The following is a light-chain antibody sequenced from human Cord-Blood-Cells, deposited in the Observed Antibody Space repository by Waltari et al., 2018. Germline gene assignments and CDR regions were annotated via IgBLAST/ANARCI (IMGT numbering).Light chain of an antibody. V-gene: IGLV2-8*01. CDR1: SSDVGGYNY. Sequence: QSALTQPPSASWSPGQSVTISCTGTSSDVGGYNYVSWDQQHPGKAPKLMIYEVSKRPSGVPDRFSGSKSGNTASLTVSGLQAEEEADYYCSSYAGSNNLVFGTGTKVTVL. CDR3: SSYAGSNNLV. CDR2: EVS. J-gene: IGLJ1*01.